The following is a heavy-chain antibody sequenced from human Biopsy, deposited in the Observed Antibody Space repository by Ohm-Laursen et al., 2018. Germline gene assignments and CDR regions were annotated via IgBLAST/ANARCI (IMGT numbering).Heavy chain of an antibody. V-gene: IGHV1-69*01. CDR1: GGAFTNYA. Sequence: SSVKVSCKASGGAFTNYAINWVRQAPGHGLERMGGIITVSETAGYAERFQGRATITADVTTTTAYMDLSGLRSEDTAAYYCVAYPSSGFFENNDDFAMDVWGQGTTVIVSS. D-gene: IGHD6-19*01. J-gene: IGHJ6*02. CDR3: VAYPSSGFFENNDDFAMDV. CDR2: IITVSETA.